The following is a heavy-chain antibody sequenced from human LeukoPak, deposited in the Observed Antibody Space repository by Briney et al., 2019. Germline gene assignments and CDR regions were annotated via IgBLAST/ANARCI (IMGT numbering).Heavy chain of an antibody. CDR1: GYTFTSYG. D-gene: IGHD3-10*01. J-gene: IGHJ6*03. CDR2: INPSGGST. CDR3: ARGPRITVIRGGQWYCYMDV. Sequence: ASVKVSCKASGYTFTSYGISWVRQAPGQGLEWMGLINPSGGSTNYAQKFQGRVTMTRDTSMSTVYMELSSLRSEDTAVYYCARGPRITVIRGGQWYCYMDVRGKGTTVTISS. V-gene: IGHV1-46*01.